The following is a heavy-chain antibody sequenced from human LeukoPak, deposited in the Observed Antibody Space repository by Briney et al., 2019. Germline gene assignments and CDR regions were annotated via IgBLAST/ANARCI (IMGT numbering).Heavy chain of an antibody. Sequence: PSETLSLTCTVSGGSISSYYWSRIRQPPGKGPEWIGYIYYSGSTNYNPSLKSRVTISVDTSKNQFSLKLSSVTAADTAVYYCATDYGDGYWYFDLWGRGTLVTVSS. D-gene: IGHD4-17*01. V-gene: IGHV4-59*01. CDR3: ATDYGDGYWYFDL. J-gene: IGHJ2*01. CDR1: GGSISSYY. CDR2: IYYSGST.